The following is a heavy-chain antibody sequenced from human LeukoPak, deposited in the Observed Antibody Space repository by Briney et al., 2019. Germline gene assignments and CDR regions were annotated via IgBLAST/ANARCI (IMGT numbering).Heavy chain of an antibody. CDR2: IYYSGST. V-gene: IGHV4-59*08. CDR3: ASKVAYCSGGSCYGYFDY. Sequence: SETLSLTCTVSGGSISSCYWSWIRQPPGKGLEGIGYIYYSGSTNYNPSLKSRVTISVDTSKNQFSLKLSSVTAADTAMYYCASKVAYCSGGSCYGYFDYWGQGTLVTVSS. D-gene: IGHD2-15*01. J-gene: IGHJ4*02. CDR1: GGSISSCY.